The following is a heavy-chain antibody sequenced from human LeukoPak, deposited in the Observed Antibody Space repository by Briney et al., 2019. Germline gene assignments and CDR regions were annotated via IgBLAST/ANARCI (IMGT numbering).Heavy chain of an antibody. CDR2: INPDGSTT. J-gene: IGHJ4*02. Sequence: PGGSLRLSCAASGFTLSSYWMHWVRQAPGKGLECVSRINPDGSTTKYADSVNGRFTISRDNAKNTLYLQMNSLRAEDTAVYYCASCRQAPYCGGDCSLDYWGQGTLVTVSS. CDR1: GFTLSSYW. D-gene: IGHD2-21*02. CDR3: ASCRQAPYCGGDCSLDY. V-gene: IGHV3-74*03.